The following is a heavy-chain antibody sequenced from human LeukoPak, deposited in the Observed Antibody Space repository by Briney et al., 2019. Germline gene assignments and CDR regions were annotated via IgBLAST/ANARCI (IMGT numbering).Heavy chain of an antibody. CDR3: ARDQVVKNYFDL. D-gene: IGHD2-21*01. CDR1: GYTFTSYD. Sequence: ASVKVSCKASGYTFTSYDINWVRQATGQGLEWMGWMNPNSGNTGYAQKFQGRVTMTRNTSISTAYMELSSLRSEDTAVYYCARDQVVKNYFDLWGRGTLVTVSS. J-gene: IGHJ2*01. CDR2: MNPNSGNT. V-gene: IGHV1-8*01.